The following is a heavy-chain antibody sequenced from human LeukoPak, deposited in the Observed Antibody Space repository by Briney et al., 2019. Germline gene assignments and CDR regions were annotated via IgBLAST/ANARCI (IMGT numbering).Heavy chain of an antibody. CDR3: ARRGYIDWYFDL. D-gene: IGHD3-22*01. J-gene: IGHJ2*01. Sequence: SETLSLTCTVSGDSITTYFWSWIRQPPGKGLEWIGYIYYSGTTNYNPSLKSRVTISVDTSKNQFSLKLSSVTAADTAVYYCARRGYIDWYFDLWGRGTLVTVSS. V-gene: IGHV4-59*08. CDR2: IYYSGTT. CDR1: GDSITTYF.